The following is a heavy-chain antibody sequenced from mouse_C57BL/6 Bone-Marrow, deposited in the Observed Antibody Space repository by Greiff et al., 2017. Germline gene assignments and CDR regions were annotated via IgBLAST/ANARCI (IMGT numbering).Heavy chain of an antibody. CDR2: IYPGSGST. CDR1: GYTFTSYW. V-gene: IGHV1-55*01. CDR3: ARRGVWYAMDY. J-gene: IGHJ4*01. Sequence: VQLQQPGAELVKPGASVKLSCKASGYTFTSYWITWVKQRPGQGLEWIGDIYPGSGSTNYNEKFKSKATLTVDTSSSTAYIQLSSLTSEDSAVYYCARRGVWYAMDYWGQGTSVTVSS.